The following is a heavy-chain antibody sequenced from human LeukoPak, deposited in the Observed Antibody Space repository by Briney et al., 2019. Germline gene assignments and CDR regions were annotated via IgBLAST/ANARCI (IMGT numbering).Heavy chain of an antibody. CDR3: ARLSTGLRGDY. Sequence: ASVKVSCKASGYTFTGYYMRWVRQAPGQGLEWMGWIDPNSGGTNYAQKFQGRVTMTRDTSISTAYMELSRLRSEDTAVYYCARLSTGLRGDYWGQGTLVTVSS. CDR1: GYTFTGYY. V-gene: IGHV1-2*02. CDR2: IDPNSGGT. D-gene: IGHD4-17*01. J-gene: IGHJ4*02.